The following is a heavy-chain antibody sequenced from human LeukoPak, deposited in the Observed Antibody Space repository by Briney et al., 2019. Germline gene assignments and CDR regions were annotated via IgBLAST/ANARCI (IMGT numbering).Heavy chain of an antibody. J-gene: IGHJ4*02. D-gene: IGHD3-10*01. Sequence: GESLKISCKGSGYSFTNFWIGWVRQMPGKGLEWMGIIFPADSDTRYSPSFQGQVTFSADKSITTAYLQWTSLKASDTAIYYCARLYGSGAYYTKRFESWGQGTLVIVSS. V-gene: IGHV5-51*01. CDR1: GYSFTNFW. CDR2: IFPADSDT. CDR3: ARLYGSGAYYTKRFES.